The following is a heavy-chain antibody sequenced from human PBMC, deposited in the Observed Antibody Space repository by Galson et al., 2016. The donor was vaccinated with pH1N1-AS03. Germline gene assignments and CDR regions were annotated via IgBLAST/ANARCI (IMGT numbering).Heavy chain of an antibody. Sequence: PALVKPTQTLTLTCTVSDFPLSKIMGVSWIRQTPGKALEWLAHFFPNDEKSYSVSLKSRLSISKGPSTGQVVLTMTNMDPVDTGTYFCARIVYSCGGDCYYLLDYWGRGTLVTVSS. CDR1: DFPLSKIMG. CDR2: FFPNDEK. CDR3: ARIVYSCGGDCYYLLDY. J-gene: IGHJ4*02. V-gene: IGHV2-26*01. D-gene: IGHD2-21*01.